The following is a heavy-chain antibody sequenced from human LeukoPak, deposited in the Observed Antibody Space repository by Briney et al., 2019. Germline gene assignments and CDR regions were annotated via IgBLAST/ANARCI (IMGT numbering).Heavy chain of an antibody. CDR2: INHSGST. CDR3: ARASRNPFWFDP. CDR1: GGSFSGYY. Sequence: SSETLSLTCAVYGGSFSGYYWSWIRQPPGKGLEWIGEINHSGSTNYNLSLKSRVTISVDTSKNQFSLKLSSVTAADTAVYYCARASRNPFWFDPWGQGTLVTVSS. V-gene: IGHV4-34*01. J-gene: IGHJ5*02.